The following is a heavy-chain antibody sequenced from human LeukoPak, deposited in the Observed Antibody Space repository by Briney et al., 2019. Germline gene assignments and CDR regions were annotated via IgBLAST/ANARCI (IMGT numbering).Heavy chain of an antibody. D-gene: IGHD3-22*01. CDR2: IRYDGSNK. CDR3: ARPRYYYDSSGYTNY. Sequence: GGSLRLSCAASGFTFSNYGMHWVRQAPGKGLEWVAFIRYDGSNKYYADSVKGRFTISRDNSKNTLYLQMNSLRAEDTAVYYCARPRYYYDSSGYTNYWGQGTLVTVSS. V-gene: IGHV3-30*02. CDR1: GFTFSNYG. J-gene: IGHJ4*02.